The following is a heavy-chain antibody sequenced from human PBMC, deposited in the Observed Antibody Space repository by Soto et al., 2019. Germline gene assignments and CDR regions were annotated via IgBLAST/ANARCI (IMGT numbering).Heavy chain of an antibody. V-gene: IGHV3-53*02. CDR3: AKKPPSSIQGWAFGMDD. CDR2: TFTGGST. D-gene: IGHD1-26*01. Sequence: VQLVETGGGLIQPGGSLRLSCLASGFSVTTNYIIWVRQPPGQGLEWVSTTFTGGSTHYADSVKGRFSISRDNSKNTVYLQMNNLRVEDTAVYYCAKKPPSSIQGWAFGMDDWGQGTTVSVSS. J-gene: IGHJ6*02. CDR1: GFSVTTNY.